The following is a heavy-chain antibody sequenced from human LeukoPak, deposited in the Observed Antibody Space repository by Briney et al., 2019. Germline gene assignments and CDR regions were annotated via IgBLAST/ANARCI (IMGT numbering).Heavy chain of an antibody. J-gene: IGHJ4*02. CDR3: AKRFGGNYGHFDY. CDR1: GFTFSSYA. D-gene: IGHD3-10*01. Sequence: PGGSLRLSCAASGFTFSSYAMTWVRQAPGKGLEWVSAISGSGGSTYYADSVKGRFTISRDNSKNTLHLQMNSLRAEDTAVYYCAKRFGGNYGHFDYWGQGTRVSVSS. V-gene: IGHV3-23*01. CDR2: ISGSGGST.